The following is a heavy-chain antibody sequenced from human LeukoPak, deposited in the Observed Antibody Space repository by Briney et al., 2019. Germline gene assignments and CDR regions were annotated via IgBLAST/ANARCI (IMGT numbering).Heavy chain of an antibody. V-gene: IGHV3-23*01. CDR3: AKDHENWFDP. CDR1: GFTVSSNY. CDR2: ISGSGGST. Sequence: GGSLRLSCAASGFTVSSNYMSRVRQAPGKGLEWVSAISGSGGSTYYADSVKGRFTISRDNSKNTLYLQMNSLRAEDTAVYYCAKDHENWFDPWGQGTLVTVSS. J-gene: IGHJ5*02.